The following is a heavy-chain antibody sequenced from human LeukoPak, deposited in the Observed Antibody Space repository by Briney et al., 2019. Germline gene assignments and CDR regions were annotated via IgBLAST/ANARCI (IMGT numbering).Heavy chain of an antibody. V-gene: IGHV4-4*09. D-gene: IGHD1-20*01. J-gene: IGHJ3*01. Sequence: PSETLSLTCTVSGGSISSYYWSWIRQPPGRGLEWVGYIYASGSTTYNPSLKSRVAISIDTSKNQFSLRLSSVTAADTAVYYCARRRHNFDSYDVWGQGTRVTVSS. CDR2: IYASGST. CDR3: ARRRHNFDSYDV. CDR1: GGSISSYY.